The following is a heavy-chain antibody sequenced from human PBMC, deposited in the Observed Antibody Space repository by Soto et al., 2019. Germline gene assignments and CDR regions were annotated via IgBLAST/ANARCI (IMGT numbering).Heavy chain of an antibody. CDR3: ANRPASIITFDY. CDR2: ISGNGGST. J-gene: IGHJ4*02. D-gene: IGHD2-2*01. CDR1: GFTFSNYA. V-gene: IGHV3-23*01. Sequence: EVQLLDSGGGLVQPGGSLRLSCAASGFTFSNYAMSWVRQAPGKGLEWVSTISGNGGSTYYADSVKGRFTISRDNSKNMLFLQINSRRDDDSAVYYCANRPASIITFDYWGQGTPVTVSS.